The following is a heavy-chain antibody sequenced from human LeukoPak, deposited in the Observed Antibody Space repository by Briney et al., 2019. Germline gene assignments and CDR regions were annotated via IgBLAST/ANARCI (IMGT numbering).Heavy chain of an antibody. V-gene: IGHV1-69*04. D-gene: IGHD4-11*01. Sequence: ASVKVSCKASGGTFSSYAISWVRQAPGQGLEWMGRIIPILGIANYAQKFQGRVTITADKSTSTACMELSSLRSEDTAVYYCARNVAVTLSFDYWGQGTLVTVSS. CDR1: GGTFSSYA. J-gene: IGHJ4*02. CDR2: IIPILGIA. CDR3: ARNVAVTLSFDY.